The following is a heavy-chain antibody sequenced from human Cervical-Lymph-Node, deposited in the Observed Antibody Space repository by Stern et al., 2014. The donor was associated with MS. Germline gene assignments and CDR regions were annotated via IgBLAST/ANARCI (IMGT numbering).Heavy chain of an antibody. D-gene: IGHD3-16*02. CDR2: IEYNSGSI. V-gene: IGHV3-9*01. J-gene: IGHJ3*01. CDR1: GFAFDDFA. Sequence: EVQLVESGGGLVRPGRSLRLSCAASGFAFDDFAMHWVRQVPGKGLEWVSGIEYNSGSIRYADSVKGRFTIARDNAKNSLYLQMNSLRAEDTAFYYCAKANGAWIELSLGLWGQGTMVTVSS. CDR3: AKANGAWIELSLGL.